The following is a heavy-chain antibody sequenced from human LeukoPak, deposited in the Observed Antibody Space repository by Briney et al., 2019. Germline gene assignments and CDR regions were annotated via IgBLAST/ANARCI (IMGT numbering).Heavy chain of an antibody. Sequence: SETLSLTCSVSGDSISSYYWSWIRQPPGKGLEWIGYIYYTGSTNYNASLKSRVTISVDPSKSQFSLKLSSVTTAYPALYYCARYASGSYYWFDPWGQGTLVTVSS. CDR1: GDSISSYY. CDR3: ARYASGSYYWFDP. J-gene: IGHJ5*02. V-gene: IGHV4-59*08. D-gene: IGHD3-10*01. CDR2: IYYTGST.